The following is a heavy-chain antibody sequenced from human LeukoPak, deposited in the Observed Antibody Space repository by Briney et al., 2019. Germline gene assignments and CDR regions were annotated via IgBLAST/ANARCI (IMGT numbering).Heavy chain of an antibody. CDR1: GFTFNDYY. V-gene: IGHV3-7*01. CDR3: ARGFELDY. Sequence: QPGGSLRLSCAASGFTFNDYYMSWVRQAPGKGLEWVANIKQEGSEKYYVGSVKGRFTISRDDARNSLYLQMNSLRAEDTAVYFCARGFELDYWGQGTLVTVSS. J-gene: IGHJ4*02. CDR2: IKQEGSEK.